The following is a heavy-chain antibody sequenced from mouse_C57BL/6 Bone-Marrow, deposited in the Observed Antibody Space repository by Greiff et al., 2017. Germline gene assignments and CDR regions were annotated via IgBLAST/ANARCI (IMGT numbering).Heavy chain of an antibody. J-gene: IGHJ2*01. Sequence: QVQLQQSGAELVRPGTSVKVSCKASGYAFTNYLLEWVKQRPGQGLEWIGVINTGRGGTNYNEKFKGKATLTAAKSSSTSYMQLSSLTSEDSAVYFCARYYGSSYYCDYWGQGTTRTVSS. CDR3: ARYYGSSYYCDY. CDR2: INTGRGGT. CDR1: GYAFTNYL. D-gene: IGHD1-1*01. V-gene: IGHV1-54*01.